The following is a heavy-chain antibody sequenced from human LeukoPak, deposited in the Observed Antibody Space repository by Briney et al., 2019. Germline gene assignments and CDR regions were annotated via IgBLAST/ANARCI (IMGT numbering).Heavy chain of an antibody. J-gene: IGHJ3*01. CDR3: ARDPDILTGVAYDF. CDR1: GFSFSRDW. D-gene: IGHD3-9*01. CDR2: MNQDGSKK. Sequence: QTGGSLRPSCAASGFSFSRDWMNWVRQAPGEGLEWVANMNQDGSKKYYVDSAKGRFTISRDNAKNSLYLQMNSLRAEDTAVYYCARDPDILTGVAYDFWGQGTMVTVSA. V-gene: IGHV3-7*05.